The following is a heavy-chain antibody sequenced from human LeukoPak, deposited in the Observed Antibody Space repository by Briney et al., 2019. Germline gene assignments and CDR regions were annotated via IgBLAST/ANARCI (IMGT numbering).Heavy chain of an antibody. CDR3: ARDKDYGGNFGTFDY. V-gene: IGHV1-69*05. J-gene: IGHJ4*02. CDR2: IIPIFGTA. CDR1: GGTFSSYA. Sequence: SVKVSCKASGGTFSSYAISWVRQAPGQGLEWMGGIIPIFGTANYAHKFQGRVTFTTDEPTSPAYMELSTLRSEDRPDIDFARDKDYGGNFGTFDYWGQGTLVTVSS. D-gene: IGHD4-23*01.